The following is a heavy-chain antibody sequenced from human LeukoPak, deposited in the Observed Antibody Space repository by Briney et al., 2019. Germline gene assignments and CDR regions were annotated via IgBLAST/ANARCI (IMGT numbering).Heavy chain of an antibody. Sequence: PGGSLRLSCAASGFTFSNYGMHWVRQAPGKGLEWVAVIWHDGNNKYYADSVKGRFTLSRDNSKNTLYLQMNSLRAEDTAVYYCATEYDYWGRGPLVTVSS. CDR2: IWHDGNNK. CDR3: ATEYDY. V-gene: IGHV3-33*01. J-gene: IGHJ4*02. CDR1: GFTFSNYG.